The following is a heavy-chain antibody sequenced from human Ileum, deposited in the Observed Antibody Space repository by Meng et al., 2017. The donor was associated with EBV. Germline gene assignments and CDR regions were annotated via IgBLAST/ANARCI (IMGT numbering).Heavy chain of an antibody. J-gene: IGHJ4*02. CDR1: GGSISVINW. Sequence: QGRLQGSGPVLVIPSGTLSLTCAVSGGSISVINWWSWVRQSPEKGLEWIGEMSDSGITHYNPSLKSRVTISADKSNNQFSLKLTSVTSADTAVYFCAKNGEKYFEYWGQGTLVTVSS. CDR2: MSDSGIT. CDR3: AKNGEKYFEY. V-gene: IGHV4-4*02.